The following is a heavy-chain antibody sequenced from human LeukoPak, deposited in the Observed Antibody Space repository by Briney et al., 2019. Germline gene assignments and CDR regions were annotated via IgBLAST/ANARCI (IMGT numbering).Heavy chain of an antibody. D-gene: IGHD3-16*01. V-gene: IGHV3-7*01. CDR1: GFTFSSYW. Sequence: GGSLRLSCAASGFTFSSYWMSWVRQAPGKGLEWVANIKKDGSEKYYVDSVKGRFTISRDNAKNSLYLQMTSLRAEDTAVYYCAREGVGGYYGMDVWGQGTTVTVSS. J-gene: IGHJ6*02. CDR3: AREGVGGYYGMDV. CDR2: IKKDGSEK.